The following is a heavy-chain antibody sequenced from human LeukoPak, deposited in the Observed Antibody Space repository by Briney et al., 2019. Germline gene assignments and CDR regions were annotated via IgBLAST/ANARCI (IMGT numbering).Heavy chain of an antibody. CDR1: GFTFSSYA. CDR2: LSSSGGTT. CDR3: ARGVAGALDY. D-gene: IGHD6-19*01. J-gene: IGHJ4*02. V-gene: IGHV3-23*01. Sequence: GGSLRLSCAASGFTFSSYALSWVRQAPGKGLEWVSTLSSSGGTTYYADSVKGRFTISRDNSKNTLYLQMNSLRAEDTAVYYCARGVAGALDYWGQGTLVTVSS.